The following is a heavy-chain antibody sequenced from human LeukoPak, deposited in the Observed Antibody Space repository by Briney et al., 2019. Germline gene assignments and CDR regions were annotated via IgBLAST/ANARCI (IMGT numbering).Heavy chain of an antibody. V-gene: IGHV3-7*01. CDR2: IKYDGNEE. CDR3: RSGGAAPGSLDN. J-gene: IGHJ4*02. Sequence: PGGSLRLPCAASGFPFSDYWMSWMRQAPGKGLEWVANIKYDGNEEYYVDSVKGRFTISRDNAKNSLYLQLNSLRVEDTAVYYCRSGGAAPGSLDNWGQGTLVIVSP. CDR1: GFPFSDYW. D-gene: IGHD6-25*01.